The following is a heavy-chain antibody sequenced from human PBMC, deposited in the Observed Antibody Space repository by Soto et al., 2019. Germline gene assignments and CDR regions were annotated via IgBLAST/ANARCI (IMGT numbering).Heavy chain of an antibody. J-gene: IGHJ5*02. CDR2: IKSKAHGGTI. CDR3: TAEDGWFDP. CDR1: GFTLSNVW. V-gene: IGHV3-15*07. Sequence: EVQLVESGGGLVKPGGSLRLSCAASGFTLSNVWMNWVRQAPGKGLEWVGRIKSKAHGGTIDYAAPVNDRFTIPRDDSKDTLYLQMNSLKTEDTAVYYCTAEDGWFDPWGQGTLVTVSS.